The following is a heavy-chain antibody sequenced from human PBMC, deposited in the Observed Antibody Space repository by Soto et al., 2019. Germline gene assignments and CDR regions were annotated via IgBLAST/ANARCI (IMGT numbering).Heavy chain of an antibody. CDR3: AAQPIYYYGAGSYPPY. V-gene: IGHV4-30-4*01. Sequence: QVQLQESGPGLVKPSQTLSLTCTVSGGSISSGDYYWSWIRQPPGKGLEWIGYIYYSGRTYYNPSLKSRVTISVDTSKNQFSLKLSSVTAADTAVYYCAAQPIYYYGAGSYPPYWGQGTLVTVSS. J-gene: IGHJ4*02. D-gene: IGHD3-10*01. CDR1: GGSISSGDYY. CDR2: IYYSGRT.